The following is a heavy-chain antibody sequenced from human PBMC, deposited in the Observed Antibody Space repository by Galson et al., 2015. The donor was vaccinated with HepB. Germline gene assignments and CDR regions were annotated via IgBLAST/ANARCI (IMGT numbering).Heavy chain of an antibody. CDR1: GLTFSSYW. CDR2: INSDGSST. V-gene: IGHV3-74*01. D-gene: IGHD3-3*01. J-gene: IGHJ3*02. Sequence: SLRLSCAASGLTFSSYWMHWVRQAPGKGLVWVSRINSDGSSTSYADSVKGRFTISRDNAKNTLYLQMNSLRAEDTAVYYCARAPHYDFWSGYPRGDAFDIWGQGTMVTVSS. CDR3: ARAPHYDFWSGYPRGDAFDI.